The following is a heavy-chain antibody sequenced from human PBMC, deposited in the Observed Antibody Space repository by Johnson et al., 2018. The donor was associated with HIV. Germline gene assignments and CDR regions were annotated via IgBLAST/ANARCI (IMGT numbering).Heavy chain of an antibody. J-gene: IGHJ3*02. CDR1: GFTFSNAW. Sequence: VQLVESGGGLVQPGGSLRLSCAASGFTFSNAWMSWVRQAPGKGLEWVGRIKSNTDGGTTDYAAPVKGRFTISRDDSKNTLYLQMNSLRAEDTAVYYCARGVDGAFDIWGQGTMVTVSS. D-gene: IGHD3-10*01. CDR2: IKSNTDGGTT. V-gene: IGHV3-15*01. CDR3: ARGVDGAFDI.